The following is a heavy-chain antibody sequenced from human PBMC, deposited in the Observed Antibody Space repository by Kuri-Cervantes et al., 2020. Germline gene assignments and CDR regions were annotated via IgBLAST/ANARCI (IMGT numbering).Heavy chain of an antibody. CDR1: GFTFSSYA. CDR2: ISGRGDNT. D-gene: IGHD3-9*01. J-gene: IGHJ4*02. CDR3: TRGPYYDILTGYSYNLNFDY. Sequence: GGSLRLSCGASGFTFSSYAMSWVRQAPGKGLEWVSAISGRGDNTYYADSVKGRFTISRDNSKNRLYLQMNSLRAEDTAVYYCTRGPYYDILTGYSYNLNFDYWGQGTLVTVSS. V-gene: IGHV3-23*01.